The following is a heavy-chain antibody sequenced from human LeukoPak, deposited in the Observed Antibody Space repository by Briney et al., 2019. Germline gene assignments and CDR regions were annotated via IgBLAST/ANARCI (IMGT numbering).Heavy chain of an antibody. CDR2: ISGDGSIT. V-gene: IGHV3-74*01. J-gene: IGHJ4*01. Sequence: GGSLRLSCAASGFTISGYWMHWVGQAPGKGLVWVSRISGDGSITAYADSVKGRFTISRDNAKNTLYLQMNSLRAEDTAVYYCARGRAGNYYNHNDYWGQGTLVTVSS. CDR1: GFTISGYW. CDR3: ARGRAGNYYNHNDY. D-gene: IGHD3-10*01.